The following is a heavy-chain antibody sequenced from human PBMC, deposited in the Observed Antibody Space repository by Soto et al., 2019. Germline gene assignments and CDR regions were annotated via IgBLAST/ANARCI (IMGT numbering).Heavy chain of an antibody. V-gene: IGHV3-23*01. J-gene: IGHJ1*01. CDR3: ASGPPRILQH. CDR2: VTGSGGST. Sequence: GGSLRLSCAASGFTFSSYGMTWVRQAPGKGLEWVSAVTGSGGSTFYADSVKGRFTISRDNSKDTLYLQMNSLRAEDSAMYYCASGPPRILQHWGQGTLVTVSS. CDR1: GFTFSSYG. D-gene: IGHD1-26*01.